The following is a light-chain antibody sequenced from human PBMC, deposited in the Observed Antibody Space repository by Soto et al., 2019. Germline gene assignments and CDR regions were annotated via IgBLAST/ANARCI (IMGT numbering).Light chain of an antibody. CDR1: SSNIGAAYD. V-gene: IGLV1-40*01. CDR3: QSYDSSRCASA. J-gene: IGLJ3*02. CDR2: GNN. Sequence: QSVLTQPPSVSGAPGQRVTIFCTGSSSNIGAAYDVHWYQQFPGTAPKLLIYGNNNRPSGVPDRFSGSKSGTSASLAITGLQAEDEADYYCQSYDSSRCASAFGGGTKLTVL.